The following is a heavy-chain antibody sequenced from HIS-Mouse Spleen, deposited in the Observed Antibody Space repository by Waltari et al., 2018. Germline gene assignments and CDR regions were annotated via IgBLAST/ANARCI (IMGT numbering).Heavy chain of an antibody. CDR3: ARDLVQTGEGY. Sequence: QVQLVESGGGVVQPGRSLRLSCDASGFPFSSYGMHWVRQAPGKGLEWVAVIWYDGSNKYYADSVKGRFTISRDNSKNTLYLQMNSLRAEDTAVYYCARDLVQTGEGYWGQGTLVTVSS. V-gene: IGHV3-33*01. CDR1: GFPFSSYG. CDR2: IWYDGSNK. J-gene: IGHJ4*02. D-gene: IGHD7-27*01.